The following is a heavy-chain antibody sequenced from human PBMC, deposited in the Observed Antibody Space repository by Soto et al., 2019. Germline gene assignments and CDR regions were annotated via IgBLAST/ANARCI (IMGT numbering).Heavy chain of an antibody. Sequence: QVQLQESGPGPVKPSETLSLTCTVSGGSIGAVDYYWSWIRQSPGKGLEWIGYIYYSGATYYNPSLGGHLTMHVARSKNQFSLALRSVTATDTAVYYGARAHSAFGPDGKYYFDLWGQGTLVTVSS. J-gene: IGHJ4*02. D-gene: IGHD1-26*01. CDR1: GGSIGAVDYY. CDR3: ARAHSAFGPDGKYYFDL. CDR2: IYYSGAT. V-gene: IGHV4-30-4*01.